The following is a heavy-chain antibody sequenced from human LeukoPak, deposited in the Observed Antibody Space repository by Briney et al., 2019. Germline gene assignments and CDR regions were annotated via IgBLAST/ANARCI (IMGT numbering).Heavy chain of an antibody. Sequence: GRSLTLSCAASGFTFDDYAMHWVRQAPGKGLEGVSGISWNSGSIGYADSVKGRFTISRDNAKNSLYLQMNSLRAEDTALYYCAKARGSSSWSLNTDNWFGPWGQGTLVTVSS. CDR2: ISWNSGSI. CDR1: GFTFDDYA. J-gene: IGHJ5*02. CDR3: AKARGSSSWSLNTDNWFGP. D-gene: IGHD6-13*01. V-gene: IGHV3-9*01.